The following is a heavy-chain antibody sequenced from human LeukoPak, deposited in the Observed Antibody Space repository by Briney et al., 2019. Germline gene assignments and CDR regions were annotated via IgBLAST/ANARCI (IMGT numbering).Heavy chain of an antibody. Sequence: GASVKVSCKASGYTFTGYYMHWVRQAPGQGLGWMGWINPNSGGTNYAQKFQGRVTMTRDTSISTAYMELSRLRSDDTAVYYCARALAGYSYGGQDYWGQGTLVTVSS. CDR1: GYTFTGYY. CDR3: ARALAGYSYGGQDY. J-gene: IGHJ4*02. CDR2: INPNSGGT. D-gene: IGHD5-18*01. V-gene: IGHV1-2*02.